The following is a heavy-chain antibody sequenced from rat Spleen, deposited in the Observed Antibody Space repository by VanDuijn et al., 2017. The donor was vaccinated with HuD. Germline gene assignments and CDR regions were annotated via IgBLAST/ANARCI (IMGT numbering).Heavy chain of an antibody. CDR3: AKHTTVDYFDY. CDR2: IWKGGST. CDR1: GFSVTSYH. J-gene: IGHJ2*01. D-gene: IGHD1-1*01. Sequence: QVQLKESGPGLVQPSQTLSLTCTVSGFSVTSYHVSWVRQPPGKGLEWVGAIWKGGSTDYNSALKSRLSISRDTSKNQVFLKMNSLQTDDTGTYYCAKHTTVDYFDYWGQGVMVTVAS. V-gene: IGHV2-61*01.